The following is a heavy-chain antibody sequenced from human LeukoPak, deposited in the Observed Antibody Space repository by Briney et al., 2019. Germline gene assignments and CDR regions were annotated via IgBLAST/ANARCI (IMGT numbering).Heavy chain of an antibody. CDR1: GGSFSGYY. V-gene: IGHV4-34*01. CDR2: INHSGST. D-gene: IGHD6-19*01. CDR3: ARRLAVAGTGFDY. J-gene: IGHJ4*02. Sequence: SETLSLTCAVYGGSFSGYYWSWIRQPPGKGLEWIGEINHSGSTNYNPSLKSRVTISVDTSKNQFSLKLSSVTAADTAVYYCARRLAVAGTGFDYWGQGTLVTVSS.